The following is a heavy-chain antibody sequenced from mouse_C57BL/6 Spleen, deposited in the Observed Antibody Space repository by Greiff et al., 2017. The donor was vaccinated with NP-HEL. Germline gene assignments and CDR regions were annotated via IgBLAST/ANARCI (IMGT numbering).Heavy chain of an antibody. CDR2: ISYDGSN. J-gene: IGHJ2*01. Sequence: DVQLQESGPGLVKPSQSLSLTCSVTGYSITSGYYWNWIRQFPGNKLEWMGYISYDGSNNYNPSLKNRISITRDTSKNQFFLKLNSVTTEDTATYYCARGLFYDGYYPFDYWGQGTTLTVSS. CDR1: GYSITSGYY. V-gene: IGHV3-6*01. CDR3: ARGLFYDGYYPFDY. D-gene: IGHD2-3*01.